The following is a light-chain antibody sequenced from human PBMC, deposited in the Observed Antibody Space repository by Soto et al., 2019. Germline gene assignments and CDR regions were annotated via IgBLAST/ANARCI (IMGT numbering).Light chain of an antibody. CDR2: YDS. Sequence: SSELTQPPSVSVAPGKTARITWGGNNIGGKSVHWYQQKPGQAPVLVIYYDSDRPSGIPERFSGSNSGNTATLTISRVEAGDEADYYCQVWDSSSDHVVFGGGTKLTVL. V-gene: IGLV3-21*04. J-gene: IGLJ2*01. CDR3: QVWDSSSDHVV. CDR1: NIGGKS.